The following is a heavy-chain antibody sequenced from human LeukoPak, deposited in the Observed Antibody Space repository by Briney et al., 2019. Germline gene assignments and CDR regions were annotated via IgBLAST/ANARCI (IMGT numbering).Heavy chain of an antibody. CDR3: ARSTITIFGVTPLDAFDI. Sequence: ASVKVSCKASGYTFTDYYMLWVRQAPGQGLEWTGWINPNSGGTNSAQKFQGRVTVTRDTSISAAYMELSRLSSDDTAVYYCARSTITIFGVTPLDAFDIWGQGTMVTV. CDR2: INPNSGGT. V-gene: IGHV1-2*02. CDR1: GYTFTDYY. D-gene: IGHD3-3*01. J-gene: IGHJ3*02.